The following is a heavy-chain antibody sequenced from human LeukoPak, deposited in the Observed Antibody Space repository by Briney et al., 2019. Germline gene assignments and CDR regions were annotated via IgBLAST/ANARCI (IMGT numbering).Heavy chain of an antibody. CDR1: GFAFSSYW. Sequence: GGSLRLSCTASGFAFSSYWMFWVRQAPGKGLVWVSQINTEGASTTYGDPAKGRFTTSRDNAKNTLYLQMNSRRVEDTAVYYCARGTATTAGIDFWGQGTLVTVSS. D-gene: IGHD1/OR15-1a*01. J-gene: IGHJ4*02. V-gene: IGHV3-74*01. CDR2: INTEGAST. CDR3: ARGTATTAGIDF.